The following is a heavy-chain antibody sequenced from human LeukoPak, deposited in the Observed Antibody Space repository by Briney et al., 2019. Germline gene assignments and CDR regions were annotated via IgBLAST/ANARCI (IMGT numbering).Heavy chain of an antibody. J-gene: IGHJ6*03. D-gene: IGHD3-22*01. CDR1: GGSISSSSYY. CDR3: ARETYYYDSSGYSYYYYYYMDV. Sequence: SETLSLTCTVSGGSISSSSYYWGWIRQPPGKGLKWIGSIYYSGSTYYNPSLKSRVTISVDTSKNQFSLKLSSVTAADTAVYYCARETYYYDSSGYSYYYYYYMDVWGKGTTVTVSS. V-gene: IGHV4-39*07. CDR2: IYYSGST.